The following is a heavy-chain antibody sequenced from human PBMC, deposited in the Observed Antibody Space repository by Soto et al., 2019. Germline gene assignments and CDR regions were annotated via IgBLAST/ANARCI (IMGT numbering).Heavy chain of an antibody. J-gene: IGHJ4*02. V-gene: IGHV3-74*03. CDR1: GFIFSDYW. CDR3: ARDEGNAMIRGYDN. D-gene: IGHD3-10*01. Sequence: EAQLVQSGGGLVQPGGSMRLSCAASGFIFSDYWMHWVRQPPGKGLVWVSSIKFDGSRTPYADSVEGRFTISRDNAKNTLYLQMNSLSAEDTAVYYYARDEGNAMIRGYDNWGQGTLVTVSS. CDR2: IKFDGSRT.